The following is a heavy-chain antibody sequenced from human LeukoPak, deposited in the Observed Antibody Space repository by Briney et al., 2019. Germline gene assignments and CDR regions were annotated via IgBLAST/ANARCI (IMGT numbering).Heavy chain of an antibody. CDR1: GFTVSSNY. V-gene: IGHV3-53*04. Sequence: GGSLRLSCAASGFTVSSNYMSWVRQAPGKGLEWVSVIYSGGSTYYADSVKGRFTISRHNSKNTLYLQMNSLRAEDTAVYYCARVLGRRGLWYHFDYWGQGTLVTVSS. J-gene: IGHJ4*02. D-gene: IGHD7-27*01. CDR2: IYSGGST. CDR3: ARVLGRRGLWYHFDY.